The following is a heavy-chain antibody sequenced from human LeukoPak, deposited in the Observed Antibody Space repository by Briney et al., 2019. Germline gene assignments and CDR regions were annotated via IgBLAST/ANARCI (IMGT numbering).Heavy chain of an antibody. V-gene: IGHV3-7*05. D-gene: IGHD5-24*01. CDR2: IKEHGSEK. J-gene: IGHJ4*02. Sequence: PGGSLRLSCAASGFDFNEYWMSWVRQAPGKGLEWVANIKEHGSEKYYLESVKGRFTISRDNARNSLYLQMNSLRAEDTAVYYCARLPLTERRHFEYWGQGTLVTVSS. CDR1: GFDFNEYW. CDR3: ARLPLTERRHFEY.